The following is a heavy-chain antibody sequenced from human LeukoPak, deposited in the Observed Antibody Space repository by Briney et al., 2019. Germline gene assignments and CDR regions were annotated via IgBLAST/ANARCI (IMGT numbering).Heavy chain of an antibody. Sequence: PSETLSLTCAVYGGSFSGYYWSWIRQPPGKGLEWIGEINHSGSTNYNPSLKSRVTMSVDTSKNQFSPKLSSVTAADTAVYYCARGYCSGGSCYPPVAWGQGTLVTVSS. CDR2: INHSGST. J-gene: IGHJ4*02. CDR1: GGSFSGYY. V-gene: IGHV4-34*01. CDR3: ARGYCSGGSCYPPVA. D-gene: IGHD2-15*01.